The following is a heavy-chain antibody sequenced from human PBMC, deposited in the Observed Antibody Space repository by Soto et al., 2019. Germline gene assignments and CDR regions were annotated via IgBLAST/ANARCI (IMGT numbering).Heavy chain of an antibody. Sequence: QVQLQTSGPGLVKPSETLSLTCTVSGVSISTYYWNWVRQPPGKGLEWIGYIYYSGSTNYNPSLKSPVTISIDTSKNQFSLKLISVTAADTAIYYCTTWGYNGSYYWGQGALVTVSS. D-gene: IGHD3-10*01. J-gene: IGHJ4*02. V-gene: IGHV4-59*08. CDR3: TTWGYNGSYY. CDR1: GVSISTYY. CDR2: IYYSGST.